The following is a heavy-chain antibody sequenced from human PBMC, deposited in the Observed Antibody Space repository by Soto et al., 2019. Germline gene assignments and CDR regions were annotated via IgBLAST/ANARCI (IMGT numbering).Heavy chain of an antibody. CDR1: GFTFSSYG. J-gene: IGHJ3*02. Sequence: QVQLVESGGGVVQPGRSLRLSCAASGFTFSSYGMHWVRQAPGKGLEWVAVISYDGSNKYYADSVKGRFTISRDNSLNXXYLQMNSLRAEDTAVYYCAKLQITMIVVVSDAFDIWGQGTMVTVSS. D-gene: IGHD3-22*01. CDR2: ISYDGSNK. CDR3: AKLQITMIVVVSDAFDI. V-gene: IGHV3-30*18.